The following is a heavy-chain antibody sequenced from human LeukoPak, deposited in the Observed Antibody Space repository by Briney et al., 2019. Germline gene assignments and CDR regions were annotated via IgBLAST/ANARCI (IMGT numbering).Heavy chain of an antibody. CDR1: GFTFRSYE. CDR2: ISSSGSTI. CDR3: ARDLEYTTSSGDY. Sequence: LPGGSLRLSCAASGFTFRSYEMNWVRQAPGKGLEWVPYISSSGSTIFYADSVKGRFTISRDNAKNSLYLQMNSLRAEDTAVYYCARDLEYTTSSGDYWGQGTLVIVSS. J-gene: IGHJ4*02. D-gene: IGHD6-6*01. V-gene: IGHV3-48*03.